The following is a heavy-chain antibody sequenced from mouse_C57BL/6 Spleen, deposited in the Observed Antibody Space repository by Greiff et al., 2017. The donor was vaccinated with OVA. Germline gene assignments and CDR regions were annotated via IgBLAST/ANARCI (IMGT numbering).Heavy chain of an antibody. V-gene: IGHV1-53*01. CDR2: INPSNGGT. CDR1: GYTFTSYW. J-gene: IGHJ3*01. Sequence: QVQLQQPGTELVKPGASVKLSCKASGYTFTSYWMHWVKQRPGQGLEWIGNINPSNGGTNYNEKFKSKATLTVDKSSSTAYMQLSSLTSEDSAVYYCAREFLYYYGSIYWFAYWGQGTLVTVSA. CDR3: AREFLYYYGSIYWFAY. D-gene: IGHD1-1*01.